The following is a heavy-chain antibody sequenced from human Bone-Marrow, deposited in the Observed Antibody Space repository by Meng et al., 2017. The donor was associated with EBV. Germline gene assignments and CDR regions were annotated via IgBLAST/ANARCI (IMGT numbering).Heavy chain of an antibody. J-gene: IGHJ5*02. CDR2: VHYTGST. D-gene: IGHD6-19*01. V-gene: IGHV4-39*01. CDR1: GDSISSFYY. Sequence: PQLRVRVRGQGNPSDHLPLPCTVSGDSISSFYYWGCIRQPPGRGLEWIGRVHYTGSTYYSPSLKSRVTVSVDTSKNQFSLRLTSVTAADTAVYYCARPFPSWQSPRLDPFGAWGQGTLVTVSS. CDR3: ARPFPSWQSPRLDPFGA.